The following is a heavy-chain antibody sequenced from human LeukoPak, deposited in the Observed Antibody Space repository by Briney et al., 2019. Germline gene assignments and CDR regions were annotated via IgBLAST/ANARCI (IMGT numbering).Heavy chain of an antibody. J-gene: IGHJ4*02. D-gene: IGHD1-26*01. CDR3: ARGGRGSCFGY. CDR1: GYIFTDYF. CDR2: INPNSGGT. Sequence: ASVKVSCKASGYIFTDYFLHWVRQAPGQRLEWMGRINPNSGGTNYAQKFQGRVTMTRDTSISTAYMELSSLRSEDTAVYYCARGGRGSCFGYWGQGTLVTVSS. V-gene: IGHV1-2*06.